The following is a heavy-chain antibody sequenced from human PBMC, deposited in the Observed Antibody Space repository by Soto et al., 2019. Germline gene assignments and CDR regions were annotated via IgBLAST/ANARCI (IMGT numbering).Heavy chain of an antibody. V-gene: IGHV1-69*13. D-gene: IGHD3-22*01. CDR1: GGTFSSYA. J-gene: IGHJ4*02. CDR3: ARAGMAARGYYYDSSGYYGFDY. Sequence: SVKVSCKASGGTFSSYAISWVRQAPGQGLEWMGGIIPIFGTANYAQKFQGRVTITADESTSTAYMELSSLRSEDTAVYYCARAGMAARGYYYDSSGYYGFDYGGQGTLVTVSS. CDR2: IIPIFGTA.